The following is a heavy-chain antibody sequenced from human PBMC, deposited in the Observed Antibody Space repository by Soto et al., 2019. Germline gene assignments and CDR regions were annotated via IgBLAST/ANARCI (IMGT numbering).Heavy chain of an antibody. J-gene: IGHJ6*02. Sequence: SETLSLTCTVSGGSVSSGDYYWSWIRQPPGKGLEWIGYIYYSGSTNYNPSLESRVTISVDTSKNQFSLKLSSVTAADTAVYYCARDASAAYYYYYGMDVWGQGTTVTVSS. CDR3: ARDASAAYYYYYGMDV. CDR2: IYYSGST. V-gene: IGHV4-61*08. CDR1: GGSVSSGDYY. D-gene: IGHD6-25*01.